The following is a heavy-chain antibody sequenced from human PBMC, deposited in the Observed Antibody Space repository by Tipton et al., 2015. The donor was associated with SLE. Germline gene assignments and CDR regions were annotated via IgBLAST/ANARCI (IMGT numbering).Heavy chain of an antibody. J-gene: IGHJ4*02. Sequence: LRLSCTVSGGSISSYYWSWIRQPPGKGLEWIGYIYYSGSTYYNPSLKSRVTISVDTSKNQFSLKLSSVTAADTAVYYCARAEGAVAPYYFDYWGQGTLVTVSS. D-gene: IGHD6-19*01. CDR1: GGSISSYY. CDR2: IYYSGST. V-gene: IGHV4-59*12. CDR3: ARAEGAVAPYYFDY.